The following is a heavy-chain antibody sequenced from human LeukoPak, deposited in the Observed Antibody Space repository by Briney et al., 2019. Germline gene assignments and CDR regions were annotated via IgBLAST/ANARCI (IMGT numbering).Heavy chain of an antibody. CDR1: GFTFSSYA. V-gene: IGHV3-23*01. CDR3: AKDQGAFCGGDCYSDHAFDI. Sequence: GGSLRLSCAASGFTFSSYAMSWVRQAPGKGLGWVSAISGSGGSTYYADSVKGRFTISRDNSKNTLYLQMNSLRAEDTAVYYCAKDQGAFCGGDCYSDHAFDIWGQGTMVTVSS. D-gene: IGHD2-21*02. CDR2: ISGSGGST. J-gene: IGHJ3*02.